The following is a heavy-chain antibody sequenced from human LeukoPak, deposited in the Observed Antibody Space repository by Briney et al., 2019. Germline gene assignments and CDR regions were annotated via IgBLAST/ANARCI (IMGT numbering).Heavy chain of an antibody. V-gene: IGHV4-59*08. CDR3: ARLATMVRGVIHWFDP. J-gene: IGHJ5*02. Sequence: SETLSLTCTVSGGSISSYYWSWIRQPPGKGLEWIGYIYYSGSTNYNPSLKSRVTISVDTPKNQFSLKLSSVTAADTAVYYCARLATMVRGVIHWFDPWGQGTLVTVSS. CDR1: GGSISSYY. CDR2: IYYSGST. D-gene: IGHD3-10*01.